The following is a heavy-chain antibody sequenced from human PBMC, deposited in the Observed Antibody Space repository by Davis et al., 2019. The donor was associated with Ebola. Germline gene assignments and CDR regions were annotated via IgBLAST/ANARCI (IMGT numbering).Heavy chain of an antibody. CDR3: ARELSSYGDYAWAF. V-gene: IGHV3-9*01. D-gene: IGHD4-17*01. J-gene: IGHJ4*02. CDR2: ISWNSGSI. Sequence: SLKISCAASGFTFSSYWMSWVRQAPGKGLEWVSGISWNSGSIGYADSVKGRFIISRDNAKNSLYLQLNSLSAEDTAVYFCARELSSYGDYAWAFWGQGTLVTVSS. CDR1: GFTFSSYW.